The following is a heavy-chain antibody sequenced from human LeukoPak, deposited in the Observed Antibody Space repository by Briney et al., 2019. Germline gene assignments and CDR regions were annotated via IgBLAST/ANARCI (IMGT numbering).Heavy chain of an antibody. CDR1: GYTFTRNA. J-gene: IGHJ6*03. CDR2: ISAYNGNT. V-gene: IGHV1-18*01. D-gene: IGHD1-1*01. Sequence: ASVKVSCKASGYTFTRNAMHWVRQAPGQRLEWMGWISAYNGNTNYAQKLQGRVTMTTDTSTSTAYMELRSLRSDDTAVYYCAGTTVHYYYMDVWGKGTTVTVSS. CDR3: AGTTVHYYYMDV.